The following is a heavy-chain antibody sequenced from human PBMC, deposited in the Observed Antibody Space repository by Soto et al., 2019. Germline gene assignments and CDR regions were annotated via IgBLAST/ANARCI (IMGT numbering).Heavy chain of an antibody. CDR3: ARAPDYYDSSGYYRNDAFDI. V-gene: IGHV1-69*13. CDR1: GGTFSSYA. CDR2: IIPIFGTA. Sequence: GASVKVSCKASGGTFSSYAISWVRQAPGQGLEWMGGIIPIFGTANYAQKFQGRVTITADESTSTAYMELSSLRSEDTAVYYCARAPDYYDSSGYYRNDAFDIWGQGTMVTVSS. D-gene: IGHD3-22*01. J-gene: IGHJ3*02.